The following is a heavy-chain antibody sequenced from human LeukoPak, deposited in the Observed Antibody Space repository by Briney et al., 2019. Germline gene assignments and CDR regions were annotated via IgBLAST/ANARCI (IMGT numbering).Heavy chain of an antibody. CDR1: GSSISNYY. V-gene: IGHV4-59*01. CDR3: AREPLGDYGGNSGFDY. J-gene: IGHJ4*02. CDR2: IYYSGGT. D-gene: IGHD4-23*01. Sequence: SETLSLTCTVSGSSISNYYWNWIRQPPGKGLEWIGYIYYSGGTNYNPSLKSRVTISVDTSKNQFSLKLSSVTAADTAVYYCAREPLGDYGGNSGFDYWGQGSLVTVSS.